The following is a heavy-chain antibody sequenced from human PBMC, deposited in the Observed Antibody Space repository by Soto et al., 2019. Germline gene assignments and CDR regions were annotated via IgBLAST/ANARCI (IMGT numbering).Heavy chain of an antibody. V-gene: IGHV3-9*01. J-gene: IGHJ4*02. Sequence: ELQLVESGGGLVQPGRSLRLSCAASGFTFDDYAMHWVRQAPGKGLEWVSGISWNSGNIGYVDSVKGRFTISRDNAKNPQYMQMNSLRAEDTALYYCAKLGWEGGSCYDYWGQGTLVTVSS. CDR1: GFTFDDYA. CDR2: ISWNSGNI. CDR3: AKLGWEGGSCYDY. D-gene: IGHD2-15*01.